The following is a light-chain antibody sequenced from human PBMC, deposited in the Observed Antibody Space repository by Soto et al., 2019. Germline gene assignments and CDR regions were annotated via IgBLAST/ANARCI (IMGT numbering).Light chain of an antibody. Sequence: QSALTQPASVSGSPGQSITISCTGSSSDVGRYNLVSWYQHHPGKAPKLMIYEGSKRPSGVSSRFSGSKSGSTASLTISGLQAEDEADYYCSSYAGTTTFVVFGGGTKLTVL. CDR1: SSDVGRYNL. V-gene: IGLV2-23*01. CDR3: SSYAGTTTFVV. CDR2: EGS. J-gene: IGLJ2*01.